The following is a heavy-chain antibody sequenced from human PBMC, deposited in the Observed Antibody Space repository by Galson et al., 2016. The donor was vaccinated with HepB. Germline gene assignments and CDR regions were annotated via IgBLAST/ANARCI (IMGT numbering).Heavy chain of an antibody. V-gene: IGHV3-30-3*01. J-gene: IGHJ3*02. CDR3: ASQERKHGSGWYFAFDI. CDR1: GFTFSTCS. D-gene: IGHD6-19*01. CDR2: ISYDGSNK. Sequence: SLRLSCAASGFTFSTCSMHWVRQAPGKGLEWVAVISYDGSNKYYADSVKGRFTISRDNSKNTLYLQMNRVRSEDTAVYYCASQERKHGSGWYFAFDIWGRGTMVTVSS.